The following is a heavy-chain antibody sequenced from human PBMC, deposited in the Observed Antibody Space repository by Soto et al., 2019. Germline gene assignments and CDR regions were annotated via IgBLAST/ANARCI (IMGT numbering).Heavy chain of an antibody. Sequence: QVQLHQWGAGLLKPSETLSLTCAVFDESLSDYYYTWTRQPPGKGLEWIGEIHPSGSTHYNPSLTTRVTISQDTSKKQFSLTLLSVTAADTAVYYCSRGIDAYKGGRTWGQGTLVTVSS. CDR3: SRGIDAYKGGRT. J-gene: IGHJ5*02. CDR1: DESLSDYY. D-gene: IGHD1-1*01. CDR2: IHPSGST. V-gene: IGHV4-34*01.